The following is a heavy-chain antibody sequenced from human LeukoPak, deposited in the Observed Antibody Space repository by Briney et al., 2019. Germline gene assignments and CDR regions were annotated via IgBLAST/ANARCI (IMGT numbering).Heavy chain of an antibody. CDR2: ISGSGGST. Sequence: PGGSLRLSCAASGFTFSSYAMSWVRQAPGKGLEWVSAISGSGGSTYYADSVKGRFTISRDNSKNTLYLQMNSLRAEDTAVYYCAKGRGGYYDGSGYYSFDYWGQGTLVTVSS. CDR3: AKGRGGYYDGSGYYSFDY. J-gene: IGHJ4*02. CDR1: GFTFSSYA. V-gene: IGHV3-23*01. D-gene: IGHD3-22*01.